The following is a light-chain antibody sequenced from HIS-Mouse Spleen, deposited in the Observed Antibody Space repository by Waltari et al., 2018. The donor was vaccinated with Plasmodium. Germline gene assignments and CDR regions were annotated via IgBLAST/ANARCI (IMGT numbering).Light chain of an antibody. V-gene: IGKV1-13*02. CDR2: DAS. J-gene: IGKJ5*01. CDR1: QGISSA. CDR3: QQCNSYPQGT. Sequence: AIQLTQSPSSLSASVGDRVTITCRASQGISSALAWYQQKPGKAPKLLIYDASSLEGGVPTRFSGSGSGTDFTLTISILQPEDVATYYCQQCNSYPQGTFGQGTRLEIK.